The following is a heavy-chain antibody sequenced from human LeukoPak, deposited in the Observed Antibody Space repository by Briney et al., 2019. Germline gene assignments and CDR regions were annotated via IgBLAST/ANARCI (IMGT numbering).Heavy chain of an antibody. CDR1: GFTFSNYG. CDR3: AKDRGYHYDSSGYYRMDAFDI. D-gene: IGHD3-22*01. V-gene: IGHV3-30*02. J-gene: IGHJ3*02. CDR2: IRYDEINK. Sequence: PGGSLRLSCAASGFTFSNYGMRWVRQAPGKGLEWVAFIRYDEINKYYADSVKGRFTISRDSSKNTLYLQMNSLRAEDTAVYYCAKDRGYHYDSSGYYRMDAFDIWGQGTMVTVSS.